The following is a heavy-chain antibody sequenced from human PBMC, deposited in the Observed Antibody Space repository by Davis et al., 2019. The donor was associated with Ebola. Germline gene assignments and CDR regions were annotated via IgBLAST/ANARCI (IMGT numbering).Heavy chain of an antibody. J-gene: IGHJ4*02. CDR1: GYPFTDSY. CDR2: INPKNGDT. CDR3: AKDRHPNFNLVN. V-gene: IGHV1-2*02. D-gene: IGHD5-24*01. Sequence: ASVKVSCKASGYPFTDSYMHWVRQAPGQGLEWMGWINPKNGDTGLGRNFQGRVTITTDTSVTTGYMELTGLRPDDTAIYYCAKDRHPNFNLVNWGQGTLVTVSS.